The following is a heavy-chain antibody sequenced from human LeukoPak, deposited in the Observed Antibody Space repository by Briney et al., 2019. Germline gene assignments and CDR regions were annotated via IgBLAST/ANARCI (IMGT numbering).Heavy chain of an antibody. D-gene: IGHD7-27*01. V-gene: IGHV5-51*01. J-gene: IGHJ4*02. CDR1: GYSFTCYW. CDR2: IYPGDSDT. CDR3: ARSPPRLGYDYFDY. Sequence: GESLKISCKGSGYSFTCYWIGWVRQMPGKGLVWMGIIYPGDSDTRYSPSFQGQVTISADKSISTAYLQWSSLKASDTAMYYCARSPPRLGYDYFDYWGQGTLVTVSS.